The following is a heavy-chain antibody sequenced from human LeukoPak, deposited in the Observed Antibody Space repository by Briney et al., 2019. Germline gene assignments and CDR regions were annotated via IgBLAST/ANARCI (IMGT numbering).Heavy chain of an antibody. V-gene: IGHV3-66*01. CDR3: ARVYGSGSYNSGHY. D-gene: IGHD3-10*01. Sequence: LAGGSLRLSCAASGFTVSSNYMSWVRQAPGKGLEWVSVIYSGGSTYYADSVKGRFTISRDNSKNTLYLQMNSLRAEDTAVYYCARVYGSGSYNSGHYWGQGTLVTVSS. J-gene: IGHJ4*02. CDR2: IYSGGST. CDR1: GFTVSSNY.